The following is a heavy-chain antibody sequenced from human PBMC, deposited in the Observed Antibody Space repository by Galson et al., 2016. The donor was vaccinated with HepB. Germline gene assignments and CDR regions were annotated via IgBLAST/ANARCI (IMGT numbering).Heavy chain of an antibody. CDR2: IYYSGST. V-gene: IGHV4-39*01. J-gene: IGHJ3*02. Sequence: SETLSLTCTVSGGSISSSSYYWGWIRQPPGKGLEWIGSIYYSGSTYYNPSLKSRVTISVDTSKNQFSLKLSSVTAADTAVYYCAGRGGSTYRYAFDIWGQGTMVTVSA. CDR3: AGRGGSTYRYAFDI. CDR1: GGSISSSSYY. D-gene: IGHD3-16*01.